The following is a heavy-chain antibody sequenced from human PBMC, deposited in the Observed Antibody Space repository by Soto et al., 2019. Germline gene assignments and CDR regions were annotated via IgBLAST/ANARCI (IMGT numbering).Heavy chain of an antibody. CDR3: SRSLNA. Sequence: RLSCPASGFTFSHIWMDWVRQAPGKGLEWVANINPDGSEKHYVDSVKGRFTISRDNAKNSLYLQMSSLTAEDSALYYCSRSLNAWGKGPRVTVS. V-gene: IGHV3-7*01. CDR1: GFTFSHIW. J-gene: IGHJ5*02. CDR2: INPDGSEK.